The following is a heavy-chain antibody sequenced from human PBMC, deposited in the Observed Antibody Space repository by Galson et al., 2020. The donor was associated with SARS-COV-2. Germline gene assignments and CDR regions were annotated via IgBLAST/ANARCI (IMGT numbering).Heavy chain of an antibody. CDR2: IYYSGST. CDR3: ASPLGFGELLRY. CDR1: GGSISSSSYY. Sequence: SETLSLTCTVSGGSISSSSYYWGWIRQPPGKGLEWIGSIYYSGSTYYNPSLKSRVTISVDTSKNQFSLKLSSVTAADTAVYYCASPLGFGELLRYWGQGTLVTVSS. D-gene: IGHD3-10*01. J-gene: IGHJ4*02. V-gene: IGHV4-39*01.